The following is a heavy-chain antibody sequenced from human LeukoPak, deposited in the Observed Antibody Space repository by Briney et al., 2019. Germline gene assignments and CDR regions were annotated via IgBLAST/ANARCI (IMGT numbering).Heavy chain of an antibody. CDR1: GFTFNRFD. J-gene: IGHJ4*02. CDR3: AKDMGYNYGYEGIDY. D-gene: IGHD5-18*01. Sequence: TGGSLRLSCAASGFTFNRFDIHWVRQAPGKGLEYMAFIRHDGSDKHYADSVKGRFTISRDNSKNTVYVQMSSLRSEDTAVYYCAKDMGYNYGYEGIDYWGQGALVTVSS. CDR2: IRHDGSDK. V-gene: IGHV3-30*02.